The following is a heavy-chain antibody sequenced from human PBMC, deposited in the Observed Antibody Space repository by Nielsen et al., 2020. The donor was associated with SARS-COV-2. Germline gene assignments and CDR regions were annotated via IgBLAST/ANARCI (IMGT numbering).Heavy chain of an antibody. CDR3: ARGDIAVVPAAMFRGDDAFDI. V-gene: IGHV4-39*02. J-gene: IGHJ3*02. CDR2: IHYSGSV. D-gene: IGHD2-2*01. CDR1: GGSLSSRNYY. Sequence: SETLSLTCTVSGGSLSSRNYYWGWIRQPPGKGLEWIGAIHYSGSVPYNPSLRSRVTISVDTSKKHFSLKLTSVTAADTAVYFCARGDIAVVPAAMFRGDDAFDIWGQGTMVRVSS.